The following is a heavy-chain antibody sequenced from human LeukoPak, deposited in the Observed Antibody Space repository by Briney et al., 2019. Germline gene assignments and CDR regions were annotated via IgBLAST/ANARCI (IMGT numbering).Heavy chain of an antibody. Sequence: PGGSLRLYCAASGFILSTYVMNWVRQAPGKGLEWVSSIGAGDSTTYYADSVKGRFTISRDNSMNTLYLQMNSLRVEDTAIYYCVKGRRKSGYDDWGQGALVTVSS. CDR1: GFILSTYV. D-gene: IGHD5-12*01. CDR3: VKGRRKSGYDD. V-gene: IGHV3-23*01. J-gene: IGHJ4*02. CDR2: IGAGDSTT.